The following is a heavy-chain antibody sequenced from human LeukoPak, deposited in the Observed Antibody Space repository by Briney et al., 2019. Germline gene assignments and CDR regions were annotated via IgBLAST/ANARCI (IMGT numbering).Heavy chain of an antibody. CDR2: INPNSGGT. D-gene: IGHD3-22*01. CDR1: GYTFTGYY. J-gene: IGHJ4*02. V-gene: IGHV1-2*02. Sequence: ASVKVSCKASGYTFTGYYMHWVRQAPGQGLEWMGWINPNSGGTNYAQKFQGRVTMTRDTSISIAYMELSRLRSDDTAVYYCSVNYDSSGLLFDYWGQGTLVTVSS. CDR3: SVNYDSSGLLFDY.